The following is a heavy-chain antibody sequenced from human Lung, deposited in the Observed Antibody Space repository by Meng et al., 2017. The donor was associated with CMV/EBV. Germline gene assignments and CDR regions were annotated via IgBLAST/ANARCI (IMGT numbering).Heavy chain of an antibody. CDR1: GFTFSGYE. Sequence: GESPKISCAASGFTFSGYEMNWVRQAPGKGLEGVSYISYTGNTISYADSVKGRFTISRDNAKNSLFLQMNSLRAEDTAIYYWARDAYGVIDSYYFDYWGQGTLVTVSS. D-gene: IGHD4-17*01. V-gene: IGHV3-48*03. CDR3: ARDAYGVIDSYYFDY. J-gene: IGHJ4*02. CDR2: ISYTGNTI.